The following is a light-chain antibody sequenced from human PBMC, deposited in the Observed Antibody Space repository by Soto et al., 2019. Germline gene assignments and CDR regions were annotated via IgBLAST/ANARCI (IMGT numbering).Light chain of an antibody. Sequence: QSVLTQPPSVSGAPGQRVTISCTGSSSNIGAGYDVHWYQQLPGTAPKLLIYGNSNRPSGVPDRFSGSKSGTSASLAITGLQAEDEADYYCQSYDSSLSGSVFPVVFGGGTKLTVL. CDR1: SSNIGAGYD. CDR3: QSYDSSLSGSVFPVV. V-gene: IGLV1-40*01. CDR2: GNS. J-gene: IGLJ2*01.